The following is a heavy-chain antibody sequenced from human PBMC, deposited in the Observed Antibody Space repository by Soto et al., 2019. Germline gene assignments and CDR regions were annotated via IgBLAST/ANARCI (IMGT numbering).Heavy chain of an antibody. Sequence: SETLSLTCAVYGGPFSGYYWSWIRQPPGKGLEWIGEINHSGSTNYNPSLKSRVTISVDTSKNQFSLKLSSVTAADTAVYYCARGVYVSSDYVDYYYYYYGMDVWGQGTTVTVSS. V-gene: IGHV4-34*01. CDR1: GGPFSGYY. CDR2: INHSGST. D-gene: IGHD4-17*01. J-gene: IGHJ6*02. CDR3: ARGVYVSSDYVDYYYYYYGMDV.